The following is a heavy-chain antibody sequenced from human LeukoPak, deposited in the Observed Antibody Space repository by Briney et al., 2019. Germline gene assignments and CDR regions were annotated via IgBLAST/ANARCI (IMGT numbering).Heavy chain of an antibody. CDR2: ISYDGSNK. D-gene: IGHD1-7*01. Sequence: PGGSLRLSCAASGFTFSSYAMHWVRQAPGKGLXXXAVISYDGSNKYYADSVKGRFTISRDNSKNTLYLQMNSLRAEDTAVYYCARDLGNWNYLYTDVWGQGTTVTVSS. J-gene: IGHJ6*02. CDR1: GFTFSSYA. CDR3: ARDLGNWNYLYTDV. V-gene: IGHV3-30-3*01.